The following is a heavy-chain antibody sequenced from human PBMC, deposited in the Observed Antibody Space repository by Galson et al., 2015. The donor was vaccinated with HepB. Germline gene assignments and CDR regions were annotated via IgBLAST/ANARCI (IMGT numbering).Heavy chain of an antibody. CDR2: IYYSGST. V-gene: IGHV4-31*03. D-gene: IGHD2-2*02. CDR3: AKDGVYCSSTSCYTPYGMDV. Sequence: TLSLTCTVSGGSISSGGYYWSWIRQHPGKGLEWIGYIYYSGSTYYNPSLKSRVTISVDTSKNQFSLKLSSVTAADTAVYYCAKDGVYCSSTSCYTPYGMDVWGQGTTVTVSS. J-gene: IGHJ6*02. CDR1: GGSISSGGYY.